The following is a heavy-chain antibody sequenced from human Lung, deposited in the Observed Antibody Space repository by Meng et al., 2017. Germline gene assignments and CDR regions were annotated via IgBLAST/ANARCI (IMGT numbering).Heavy chain of an antibody. CDR1: GFYFNNAW. Sequence: VHLVVSGGDLVKPGGSIRLSCAASGFYFNNAWMSWVRQAPGKGLEWVGRIKSNTDGGTAEYAAPVTGRFTISRDDSKSTLYLQMSGLRIDDTGVYYCTWDDKAVSDYWGQGTLVTVSS. D-gene: IGHD1-26*01. CDR2: IKSNTDGGTA. J-gene: IGHJ4*02. CDR3: TWDDKAVSDY. V-gene: IGHV3-15*01.